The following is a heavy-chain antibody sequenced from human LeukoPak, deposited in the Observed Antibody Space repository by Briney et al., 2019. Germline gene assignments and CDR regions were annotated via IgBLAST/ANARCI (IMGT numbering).Heavy chain of an antibody. CDR2: IGNAGDT. CDR3: ARGRGWGTFDI. V-gene: IGHV3-13*04. D-gene: IGHD3-10*01. CDR1: GFTFSSYD. J-gene: IGHJ3*02. Sequence: PGGSLRLSCAASGFTFSSYDMHWVRQGTGKGLEWVSAIGNAGDTYYPGSVKGRFTTSRENAKNSLYLQMNSLRVGDTAVYYCARGRGWGTFDIWGQGTMVTVSS.